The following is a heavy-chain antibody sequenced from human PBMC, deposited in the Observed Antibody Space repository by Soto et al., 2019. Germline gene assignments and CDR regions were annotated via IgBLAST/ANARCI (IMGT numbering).Heavy chain of an antibody. CDR3: AREDTSGHYHLDI. D-gene: IGHD1-26*01. CDR2: VYYSAIT. V-gene: IGHV4-59*01. J-gene: IGHJ6*01. Sequence: NRQAPGKGLEWIGYVYYSAITNPNPSLKSRVTISADTSHHQLLLSLTSVTAADTVVDYCAREDTSGHYHLDISGQGTRLTVSS.